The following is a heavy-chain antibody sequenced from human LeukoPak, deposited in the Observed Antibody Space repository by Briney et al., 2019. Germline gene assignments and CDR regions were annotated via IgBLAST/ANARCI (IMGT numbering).Heavy chain of an antibody. CDR1: GFTFSSYS. J-gene: IGHJ5*02. CDR3: ARVCRTIAAAGLNWFDP. D-gene: IGHD6-13*01. Sequence: GGSLRLSCAASGFTFSSYSMNWVRQAPGRGLEWVSSISSSSSHIYYADSVKGRFTISRDNAKNSLYLQMNSLRAEDTAVYYCARVCRTIAAAGLNWFDPWGQGTLVTVSS. V-gene: IGHV3-21*01. CDR2: ISSSSSHI.